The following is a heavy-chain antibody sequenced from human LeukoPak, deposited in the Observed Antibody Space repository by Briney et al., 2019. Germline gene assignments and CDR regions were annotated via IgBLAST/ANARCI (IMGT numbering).Heavy chain of an antibody. D-gene: IGHD6-6*01. CDR1: GGSISSYY. CDR2: IYYSGST. CDR3: ARDAEYSSSLAFDY. V-gene: IGHV4-59*01. Sequence: PETLSLTCTVSGGSISSYYWSWIRQPPGKGLEWIGYIYYSGSTNYNPSLKSRVTISVDTSKNQFSLKLSSVTAADTAVYYCARDAEYSSSLAFDYWGQGTLVTVSS. J-gene: IGHJ4*02.